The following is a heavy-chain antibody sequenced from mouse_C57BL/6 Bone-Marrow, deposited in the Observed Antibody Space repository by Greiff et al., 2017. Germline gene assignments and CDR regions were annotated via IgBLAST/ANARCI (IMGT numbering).Heavy chain of an antibody. CDR3: ARTGYYYCSCYPWYFDV. CDR2: ISSGSSTI. D-gene: IGHD1-1*01. V-gene: IGHV5-17*01. CDR1: GFTFSDYG. Sequence: EVQGVESGGGLVKPGGSLKLSCAASGFTFSDYGMHWVRQAPEKGLEWVAYISSGSSTIYYADTVKGRFTITRDNAKNSLFLQMTSLRSEDTAMYYCARTGYYYCSCYPWYFDVWGTGTTVTVSS. J-gene: IGHJ1*03.